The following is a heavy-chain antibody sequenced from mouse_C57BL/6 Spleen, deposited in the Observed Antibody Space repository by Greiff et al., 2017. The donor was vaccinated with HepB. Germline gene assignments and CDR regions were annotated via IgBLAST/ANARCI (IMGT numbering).Heavy chain of an antibody. CDR3: ARKEDDYDKYFDY. CDR1: GYAFSSSW. D-gene: IGHD2-4*01. J-gene: IGHJ2*01. CDR2: IYPGDGDT. V-gene: IGHV1-82*01. Sequence: VQLQQSGPELVKPGASVKISCKASGYAFSSSWMNWVKQRPGKGLEWIGRIYPGDGDTNYNGKFKGKATLTADKSSSTAYMQLSSLTSEDSAVYFCARKEDDYDKYFDYWGQSTTLTVSS.